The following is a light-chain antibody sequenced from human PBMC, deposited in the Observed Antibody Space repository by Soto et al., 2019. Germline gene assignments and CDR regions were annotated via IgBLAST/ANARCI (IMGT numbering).Light chain of an antibody. CDR1: SSNIGGNS. CDR3: ASWDDSLNGRV. V-gene: IGLV1-44*01. CDR2: SNN. J-gene: IGLJ3*02. Sequence: QPVLTQAPSASGTPGQRVTISCSGSSSNIGGNSVSWYQQFPGTAPKLLMDSNNQRPSGVPDRGSGSKSGTSASLAISGLQSEDEADYYCASWDDSLNGRVFGGGTKLTVL.